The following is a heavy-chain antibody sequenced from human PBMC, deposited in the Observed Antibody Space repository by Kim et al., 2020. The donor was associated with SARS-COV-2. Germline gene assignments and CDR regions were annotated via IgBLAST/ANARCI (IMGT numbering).Heavy chain of an antibody. CDR3: ATKPLGRAQLAPIDY. Sequence: ASVKVSCKVSGYTLTELSMHWVRQAPGKGLEWMGGFDPEDGETIYAQKFQGRVTMTEDTSTDTAYMELSSLRSEDTAVYYCATKPLGRAQLAPIDYWGQGTLVTVSS. J-gene: IGHJ4*02. D-gene: IGHD2-2*01. CDR1: GYTLTELS. CDR2: FDPEDGET. V-gene: IGHV1-24*01.